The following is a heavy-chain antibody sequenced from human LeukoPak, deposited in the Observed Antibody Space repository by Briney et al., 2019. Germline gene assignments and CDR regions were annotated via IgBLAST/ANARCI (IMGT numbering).Heavy chain of an antibody. CDR1: GFTFSSYA. CDR3: ARDFSSGDH. CDR2: ISYDGSNK. Sequence: GGSLRLSCAASGFTFSSYAMHWVRQAPGKGLEWVAVISYDGSNKYYADSVKGRFTISRDNSKNTLYLQMNSLRAEDTAVYYCARDFSSGDHWGQGTLVTVSS. D-gene: IGHD6-19*01. V-gene: IGHV3-30*04. J-gene: IGHJ4*02.